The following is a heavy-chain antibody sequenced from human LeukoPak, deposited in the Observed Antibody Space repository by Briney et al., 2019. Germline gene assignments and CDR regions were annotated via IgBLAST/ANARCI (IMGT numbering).Heavy chain of an antibody. V-gene: IGHV3-9*03. Sequence: GGSLRLSCVASRFTFEDYVMHWVRQAPGQGLEWVSGISWNSGSIDYADSVKGRFTISRDNAKNSLYLQMNSLRAEDMALYYCVKERYNAFDVWGQGTMVTVSS. CDR2: ISWNSGSI. D-gene: IGHD5-18*01. CDR3: VKERYNAFDV. CDR1: RFTFEDYV. J-gene: IGHJ3*01.